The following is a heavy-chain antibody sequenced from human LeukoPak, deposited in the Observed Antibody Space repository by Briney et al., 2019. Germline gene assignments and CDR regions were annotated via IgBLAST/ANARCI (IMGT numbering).Heavy chain of an antibody. CDR2: IIPIFGTA. J-gene: IGHJ4*02. CDR3: ARDGGGSYYIFDY. CDR1: GGTFSSYA. Sequence: ASVKVSCKASGGTFSSYAISWVRQAPGQGLEWMGGIIPIFGTANYAQKFQGRVTITADESTSTAYMELSSLRSEDTAVYYCARDGGGSYYIFDYWGQGTLVTVPS. V-gene: IGHV1-69*13. D-gene: IGHD1-26*01.